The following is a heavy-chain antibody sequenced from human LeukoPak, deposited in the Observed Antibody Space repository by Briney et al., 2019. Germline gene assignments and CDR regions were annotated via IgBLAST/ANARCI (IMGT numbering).Heavy chain of an antibody. CDR3: AKGVRITMVRGAFDI. D-gene: IGHD3-10*01. CDR2: ISWNSGSI. J-gene: IGHJ3*02. Sequence: GGPLRLSCTVSGFTVSSNSMSWVRQAPGKGLEWVSGISWNSGSIGYADSVKGRFAISRDNAKNSLYLQMNSLRAEDTALYYCAKGVRITMVRGAFDIWGQGTMVTVSS. V-gene: IGHV3-9*01. CDR1: GFTVSSNS.